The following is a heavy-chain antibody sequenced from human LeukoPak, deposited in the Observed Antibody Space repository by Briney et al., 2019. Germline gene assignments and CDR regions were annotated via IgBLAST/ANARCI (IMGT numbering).Heavy chain of an antibody. CDR2: IIPIFGTA. J-gene: IGHJ4*02. CDR1: GGTFSSYA. Sequence: GASVKVSCKASGGTFSSYAISWVRQAPGQGLEWMGGIIPIFGTANYAQKFQGRVTITTDESTSTAYMELSSLRSEDTAVYYCARPAEDYDSSGYYLPFDYWGQGTLVTVSS. V-gene: IGHV1-69*05. D-gene: IGHD3-22*01. CDR3: ARPAEDYDSSGYYLPFDY.